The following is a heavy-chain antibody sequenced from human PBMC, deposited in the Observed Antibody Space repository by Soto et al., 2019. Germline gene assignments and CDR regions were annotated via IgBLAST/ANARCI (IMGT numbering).Heavy chain of an antibody. V-gene: IGHV1-8*01. J-gene: IGHJ4*02. CDR1: GYSFTSLD. CDR3: ARGGSAGVDY. D-gene: IGHD6-19*01. Sequence: ASVKVSCKASGYSFTSLDINWVRQTAGQGLEWMGWMEPSTGRTGYAQKFQGRVTMTRDTSINTAYMELTTLTSDDTAFYYCARGGSAGVDYWGQGILVTVSS. CDR2: MEPSTGRT.